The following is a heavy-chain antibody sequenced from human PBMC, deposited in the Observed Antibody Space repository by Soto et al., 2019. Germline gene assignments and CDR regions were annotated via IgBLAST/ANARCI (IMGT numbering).Heavy chain of an antibody. J-gene: IGHJ4*02. D-gene: IGHD5-18*01. V-gene: IGHV4-31*03. CDR1: GGSINSGGYC. Sequence: QVQLQESGPGLVKPSQTLSLTCTVPGGSINSGGYCWSWIRQHPGKGLDWIGCISYGGSTSYNPSLKSRVTISVDTPKNQFSLKLTSVTAADTAVYYCSRGILVWGQGALITVSS. CDR3: SRGILV. CDR2: ISYGGST.